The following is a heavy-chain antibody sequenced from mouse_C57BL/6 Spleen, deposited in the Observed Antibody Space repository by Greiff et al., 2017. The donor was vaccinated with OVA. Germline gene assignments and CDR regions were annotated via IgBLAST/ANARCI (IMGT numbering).Heavy chain of an antibody. CDR1: GYSITSGYY. CDR3: ASYSNYGGGAMDY. J-gene: IGHJ4*01. Sequence: EVKLVESGPGLVKPSQSLSLTCSVTGYSITSGYYWNWIRQFPGNKLEWMGYISYDGSNNYNPSLKNRISITRDTSKNQFFLKLNSVTTEDTATYYCASYSNYGGGAMDYWGQGTSVTVSS. D-gene: IGHD2-5*01. CDR2: ISYDGSN. V-gene: IGHV3-6*01.